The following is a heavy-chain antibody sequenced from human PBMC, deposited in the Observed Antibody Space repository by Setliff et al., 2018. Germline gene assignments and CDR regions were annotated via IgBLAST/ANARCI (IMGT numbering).Heavy chain of an antibody. CDR2: IQTSGTT. J-gene: IGHJ4*02. CDR1: GGSISRYH. V-gene: IGHV4-59*13. Sequence: PSETLSLTCTVSGGSISRYHWSWIRQPPGKGLEWIGYIQTSGTTNYNPSLGSRITMSVDTSKNQFSLNLNSVTAADTAVYYCARYRNYFDSSGQTQYYFDYWGQGTLVTVSS. D-gene: IGHD3-22*01. CDR3: ARYRNYFDSSGQTQYYFDY.